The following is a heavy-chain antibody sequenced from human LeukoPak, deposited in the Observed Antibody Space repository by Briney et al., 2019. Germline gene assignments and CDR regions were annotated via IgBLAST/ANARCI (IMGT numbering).Heavy chain of an antibody. CDR3: ARDLGYSGFDWAP. V-gene: IGHV4-31*03. D-gene: IGHD5-12*01. Sequence: SQTLSLTCTVSGGSISSGGYYWSWIRQHPGKGLEWIGYIYYSGSTYYNPTLKSRITISVDTSKNQFSLNLTSVTAADAAVYYCARDLGYSGFDWAPWGQGTLVTVSS. J-gene: IGHJ5*02. CDR2: IYYSGST. CDR1: GGSISSGGYY.